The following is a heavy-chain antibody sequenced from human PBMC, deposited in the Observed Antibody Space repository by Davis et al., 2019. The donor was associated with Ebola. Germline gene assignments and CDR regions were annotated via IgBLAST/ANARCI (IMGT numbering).Heavy chain of an antibody. CDR1: GFTFSSYG. CDR2: IWYDGSNK. CDR3: ARGPEVSGDLDY. J-gene: IGHJ4*02. Sequence: GESLKISCAASGFTFSSYGMHWVRQAPGKGLEWVAVIWYDGSNKYYADSVKGRFTISRDNSKNTLYLQMNSLRSEDTAVYYCARGPEVSGDLDYWGQGTLVTVSS. D-gene: IGHD2-21*02. V-gene: IGHV3-33*01.